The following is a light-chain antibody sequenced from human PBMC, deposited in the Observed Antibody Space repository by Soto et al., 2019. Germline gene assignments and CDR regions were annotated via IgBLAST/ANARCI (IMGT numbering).Light chain of an antibody. CDR3: QQYGTPPYT. Sequence: EIVLTQSPGTLSLSPGERATLSCRASQSVRSSYLAWYQQRPGQAPRLLIHGASSRATGIPDTFSGSGSGTDFSLTISRLEPEDFAVYYCQQYGTPPYTFGQGTKLEIK. V-gene: IGKV3-20*01. CDR1: QSVRSSY. CDR2: GAS. J-gene: IGKJ2*01.